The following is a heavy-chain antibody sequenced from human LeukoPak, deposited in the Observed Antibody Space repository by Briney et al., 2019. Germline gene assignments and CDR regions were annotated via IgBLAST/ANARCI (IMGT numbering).Heavy chain of an antibody. CDR3: TTDGGITIRPLFDF. Sequence: PGGSLRPSCAASGITFTSAWMGWVRQAPGKGLEWVGRIKSKNDGGTRDYAAPVRGRFTISTDDSKITSYLQMNNLKIEDTAVYYCTTDGGITIRPLFDFWGQGTLVTVSS. D-gene: IGHD1-14*01. J-gene: IGHJ4*02. CDR2: IKSKNDGGTR. V-gene: IGHV3-15*01. CDR1: GITFTSAW.